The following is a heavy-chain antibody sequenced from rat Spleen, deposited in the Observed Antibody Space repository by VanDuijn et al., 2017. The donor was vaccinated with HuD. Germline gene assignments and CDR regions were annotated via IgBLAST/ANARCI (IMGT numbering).Heavy chain of an antibody. CDR1: VYSIISTY. J-gene: IGHJ2*01. CDR2: MSYSGTT. Sequence: EVQLQESGPGLVKPSQSLSLTCSVTVYSIISTYWGWIRKFPGNKMEWMGYMSYSGTTTYNPSLKSRFSMTRDTSKNQFFLQLQSVTTEDTATYYCARSTYNSLLDYWGQGVMVIVSS. D-gene: IGHD1-2*01. V-gene: IGHV3-1*01. CDR3: ARSTYNSLLDY.